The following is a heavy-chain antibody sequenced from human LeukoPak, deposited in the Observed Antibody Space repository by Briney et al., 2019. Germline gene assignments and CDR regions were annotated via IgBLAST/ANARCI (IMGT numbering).Heavy chain of an antibody. V-gene: IGHV3-11*03. CDR2: VSGGSSYT. CDR3: AAKGIAAAGTRRWFDP. Sequence: PGGSLRLSCAASGFTFSDYYINWIRQAPGKGLEWVSYVSGGSSYTKYADSVKGRFTISRDNAKNSLYLQMNSLRAEDTAVYYCAAKGIAAAGTRRWFDPWGQGTLVTVSS. J-gene: IGHJ5*02. CDR1: GFTFSDYY. D-gene: IGHD6-13*01.